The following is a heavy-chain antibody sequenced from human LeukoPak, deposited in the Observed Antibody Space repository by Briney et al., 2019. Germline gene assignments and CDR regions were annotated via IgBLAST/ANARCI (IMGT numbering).Heavy chain of an antibody. CDR3: AKCAGMAARRGTDAY. Sequence: GGSLRLSCAASGFTFSSYSMSWVRQAPGKGLEWVSSISTGSTYIFYADSLKGRFTISRDNAKNSLYLQMNSLRAEDTAVYYCAKCAGMAARRGTDAYWGQGTLVTVSS. CDR1: GFTFSSYS. D-gene: IGHD6-6*01. J-gene: IGHJ4*02. V-gene: IGHV3-21*01. CDR2: ISTGSTYI.